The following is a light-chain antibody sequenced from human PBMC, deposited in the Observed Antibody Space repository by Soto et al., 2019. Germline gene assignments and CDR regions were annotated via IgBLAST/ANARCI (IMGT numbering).Light chain of an antibody. V-gene: IGKV1-39*01. J-gene: IGKJ5*01. CDR2: AAS. Sequence: DVQMTQSPSSLSASVGARVTITCRASENIRSYLNWYQQKPGKAPKLLIYAASSLQSGVPSRFSGSGSGTDFTLTISSLQPEDFATYYCQQSYSTPITFGQGTRLEIK. CDR1: ENIRSY. CDR3: QQSYSTPIT.